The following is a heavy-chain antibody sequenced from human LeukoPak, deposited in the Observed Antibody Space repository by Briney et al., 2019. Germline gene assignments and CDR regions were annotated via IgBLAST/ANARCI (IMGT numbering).Heavy chain of an antibody. CDR3: ARVVYYDSSGYFDY. Sequence: SETLSLTCTVSGXSVSSGSYYWSWIRQPPGKGLEWIGYIYYSGSTNYNPSLKSRVTISVDTSKNQFSLKLSSVTAADTAVYYCARVVYYDSSGYFDYWDQGTLVTVSS. D-gene: IGHD3-22*01. CDR1: GXSVSSGSYY. J-gene: IGHJ4*02. CDR2: IYYSGST. V-gene: IGHV4-61*01.